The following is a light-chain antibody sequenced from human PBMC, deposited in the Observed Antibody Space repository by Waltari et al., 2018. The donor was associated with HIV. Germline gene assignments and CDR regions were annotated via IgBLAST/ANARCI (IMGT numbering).Light chain of an antibody. Sequence: EIVLTQSPATLSLSPGERATLSCSASQSVTSYLAWYQQKPGQAPRLLIYDASNRATGIPARFSGSGSGTDFTLSISSLEPEDCAVYYCQQRSNWPPWTFGQGTKVEIK. CDR2: DAS. V-gene: IGKV3-11*01. CDR3: QQRSNWPPWT. J-gene: IGKJ1*01. CDR1: QSVTSY.